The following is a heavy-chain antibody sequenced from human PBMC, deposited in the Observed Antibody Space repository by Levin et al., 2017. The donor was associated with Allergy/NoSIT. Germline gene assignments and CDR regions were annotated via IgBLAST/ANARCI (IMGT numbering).Heavy chain of an antibody. Sequence: SETLSLTCTVSGGSISSSSYYWGWIRQPPGKGLEWIGSIYYSGSTYYNPSLKSRVTISVDTSKNQFSLKLSSVTAADTAVYYCARSSAIVVVVVGYYYYMDVWGKGTTVTVSS. D-gene: IGHD2-15*01. CDR2: IYYSGST. J-gene: IGHJ6*03. V-gene: IGHV4-39*01. CDR3: ARSSAIVVVVVGYYYYMDV. CDR1: GGSISSSSYY.